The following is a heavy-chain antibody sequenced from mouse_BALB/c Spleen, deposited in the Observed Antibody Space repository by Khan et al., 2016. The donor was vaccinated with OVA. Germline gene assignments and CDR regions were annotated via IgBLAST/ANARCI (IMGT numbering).Heavy chain of an antibody. CDR2: ISFGSATI. CDR3: VRALITTWYRDV. CDR1: GFSFSSFG. J-gene: IGHJ1*01. D-gene: IGHD2-4*01. V-gene: IGHV5-17*02. Sequence: EVELVESGGGLVQPGGSRKLSCAASGFSFSSFGMHWVRQAPEKGLEWVAYISFGSATIYYADTVKGRFTISRDNSKNTLFLQMTSLRSEDTARDYCVRALITTWYRDVWGAGTTVTVSS.